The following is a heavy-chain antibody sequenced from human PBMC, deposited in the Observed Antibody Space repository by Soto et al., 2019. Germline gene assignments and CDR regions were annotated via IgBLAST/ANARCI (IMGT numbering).Heavy chain of an antibody. CDR3: VRDLVAVAADAYCDGKDV. CDR2: IKPNSGGT. J-gene: IGHJ6*02. Sequence: ASVKVSCKASGYTFTVYYMHWVRQAPGQGLEWMGWIKPNSGGTNYAQKFQGWVTMTRYTYISTAYMELSRLSSDVTAVYYFVRDLVAVAADAYCDGKDVWGQGTRVSVSS. CDR1: GYTFTVYY. V-gene: IGHV1-2*04. D-gene: IGHD6-19*01.